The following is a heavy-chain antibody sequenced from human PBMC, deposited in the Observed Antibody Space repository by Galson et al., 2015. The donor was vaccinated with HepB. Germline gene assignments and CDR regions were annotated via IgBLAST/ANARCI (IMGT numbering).Heavy chain of an antibody. J-gene: IGHJ3*02. CDR3: ASVDDSSGPDAFDI. Sequence: SLRLSCAASGFTFSSYSMNWVRQAPGKGLEWVSYISSSSSTIYYADSVKGRFTISRDNAKNSLYLQMNSLRAEDTAVYYCASVDDSSGPDAFDIWGQGTMVTVSS. CDR1: GFTFSSYS. D-gene: IGHD3-22*01. CDR2: ISSSSSTI. V-gene: IGHV3-48*01.